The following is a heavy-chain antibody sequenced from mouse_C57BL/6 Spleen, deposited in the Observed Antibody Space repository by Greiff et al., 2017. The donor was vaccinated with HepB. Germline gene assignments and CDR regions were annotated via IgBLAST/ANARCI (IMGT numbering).Heavy chain of an antibody. V-gene: IGHV1-15*01. Sequence: VQLVESGAELVRPGASVTLSCKASGYTFTDYEMHWVKQTPVHGLEWIGAIDPETGGTAYNQKFKGKAILTADKYSSTAYMELRSLTSEDSAVYYCTSPIITTVVGGYWGQGTTLTVSS. CDR3: TSPIITTVVGGY. CDR2: IDPETGGT. D-gene: IGHD1-1*01. CDR1: GYTFTDYE. J-gene: IGHJ2*01.